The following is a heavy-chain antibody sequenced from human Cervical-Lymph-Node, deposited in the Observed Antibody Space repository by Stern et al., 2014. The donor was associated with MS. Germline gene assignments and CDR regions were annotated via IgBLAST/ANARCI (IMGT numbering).Heavy chain of an antibody. J-gene: IGHJ4*02. V-gene: IGHV3-23*04. CDR3: ATNPVNSFGFVYRYFDY. Sequence: EDQLVESGGGLVQLGGSLRLSCAASGLTFSSYALSWVRQAPGKGLEWVSTVTVSGVTTYSADSVKGRFSISRDNSKNTLYLHMSSLRAEDTAVYFCATNPVNSFGFVYRYFDYWGQGTLVTVSS. CDR1: GLTFSSYA. CDR2: VTVSGVTT. D-gene: IGHD5-18*01.